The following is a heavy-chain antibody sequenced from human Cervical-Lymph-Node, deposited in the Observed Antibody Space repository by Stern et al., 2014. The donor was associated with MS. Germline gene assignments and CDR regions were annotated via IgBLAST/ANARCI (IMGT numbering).Heavy chain of an antibody. CDR1: GFTFRSFS. CDR2: ISTSGSDV. Sequence: EVQLVESGGGLVKPGGSLTLSCAGTGFTFRSFSMNWVRQAPGKGLALVSFISTSGSDVYYAASLQGRFTVSRDNAKNSLFLQMNSLRAEDTAVYYCARERGVAVAGTDYWGQGTRVIVSS. V-gene: IGHV3-21*01. D-gene: IGHD6-19*01. J-gene: IGHJ4*02. CDR3: ARERGVAVAGTDY.